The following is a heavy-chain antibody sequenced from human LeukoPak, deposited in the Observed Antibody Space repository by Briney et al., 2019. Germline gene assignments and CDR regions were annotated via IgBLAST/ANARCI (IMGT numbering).Heavy chain of an antibody. V-gene: IGHV1-2*02. Sequence: GASVKVFCMASGYTFTDYYIHWVRQAPGQGLEWMGWVNPNSGETNYAPKFQGRVTLTRVTSISAAYMELSRLKSDDTAVYYCARDRRHQLIGDYFDYWGQGTLVTVSS. CDR3: ARDRRHQLIGDYFDY. CDR2: VNPNSGET. CDR1: GYTFTDYY. D-gene: IGHD3-22*01. J-gene: IGHJ4*02.